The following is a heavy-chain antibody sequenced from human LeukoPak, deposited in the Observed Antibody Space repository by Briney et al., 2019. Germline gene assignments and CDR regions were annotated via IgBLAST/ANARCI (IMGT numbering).Heavy chain of an antibody. V-gene: IGHV4-4*02. CDR3: ARVFSGYDSPRMDV. CDR1: GGSISSSNW. D-gene: IGHD5-12*01. CDR2: IYHSGST. J-gene: IGHJ6*03. Sequence: SGTLSLTCAVSGGSISSSNWWNWVRQPPGKGLEWIGEIYHSGSTNYNPSLKSRVTISVDKSKNQFSLKLSSVTAADTAVYYCARVFSGYDSPRMDVWGKGTTVTVSS.